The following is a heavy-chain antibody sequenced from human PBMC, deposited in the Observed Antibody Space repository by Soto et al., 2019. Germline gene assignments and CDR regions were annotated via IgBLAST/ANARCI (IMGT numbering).Heavy chain of an antibody. V-gene: IGHV1-69*10. Sequence: SVKVSCKTSGDTFSSYAISWVRQAPGQGLEWMGGIIPILGTPSYAQKFQGRVTIAADKSTSTAYMELSSLRSEDTAVYYCARERSRYDKSGYYRPDYWGQGTLVTVSS. J-gene: IGHJ4*02. CDR1: GDTFSSYA. CDR2: IIPILGTP. D-gene: IGHD3-22*01. CDR3: ARERSRYDKSGYYRPDY.